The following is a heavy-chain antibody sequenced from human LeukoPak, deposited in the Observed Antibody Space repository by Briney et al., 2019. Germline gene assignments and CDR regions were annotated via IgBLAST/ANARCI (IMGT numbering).Heavy chain of an antibody. CDR2: INPSGGST. V-gene: IGHV1-46*01. D-gene: IGHD6-13*01. CDR1: GYTFTSYY. J-gene: IGHJ4*02. Sequence: ASVKVSCKASGYTFTSYYMYWVRQAPGQGLEWMGMINPSGGSTTYAQKFQGRVTMTRDTSKSTVYMELSSLSSEDTAVYYCARDVGSSSWYFVCWGQGTLVTVSS. CDR3: ARDVGSSSWYFVC.